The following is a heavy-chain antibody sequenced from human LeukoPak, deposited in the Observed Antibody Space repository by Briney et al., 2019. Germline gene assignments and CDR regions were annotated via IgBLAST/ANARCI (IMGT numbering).Heavy chain of an antibody. CDR3: ARESRGYNSGLFDY. J-gene: IGHJ4*02. CDR1: GGSFSGSY. D-gene: IGHD5-24*01. CDR2: INYSGST. V-gene: IGHV4-34*01. Sequence: SETLSLTCAVYGGSFSGSYWTWIRQPPGKGLEWIGEINYSGSTSHNPSLKSRVDISVDTSRNEFSLKLSSVTAADTAVYYCARESRGYNSGLFDYWGQGTLVTVSS.